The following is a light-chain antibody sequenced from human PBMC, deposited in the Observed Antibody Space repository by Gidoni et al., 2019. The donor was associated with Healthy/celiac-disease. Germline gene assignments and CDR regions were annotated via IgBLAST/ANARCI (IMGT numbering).Light chain of an antibody. CDR3: QAWDSSTAV. V-gene: IGLV3-1*01. Sequence: SYELTQTPSVSVSPGQTASITCSGDKLGDKYACWYQQQPGQSPVLVIYQDNKRPSGIPERFSGSNSGNTATLTISGTQAMDEADYYCQAWDSSTAVFGGGTKLTVL. J-gene: IGLJ2*01. CDR2: QDN. CDR1: KLGDKY.